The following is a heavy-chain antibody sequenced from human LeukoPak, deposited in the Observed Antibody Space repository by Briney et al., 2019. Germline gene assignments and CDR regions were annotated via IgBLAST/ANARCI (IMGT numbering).Heavy chain of an antibody. V-gene: IGHV1-69*17. D-gene: IGHD1-26*01. Sequence: SVKPSCKASGGTFSSYAISWVRQAPGQGLEWMGGIIPIFGIANYAQKFQGRVTITADKSTSTAYMELSSLRSEDTAVYYCARGARVSGSPLVNYFDYWGQGTLVTVSS. CDR1: GGTFSSYA. J-gene: IGHJ4*02. CDR2: IIPIFGIA. CDR3: ARGARVSGSPLVNYFDY.